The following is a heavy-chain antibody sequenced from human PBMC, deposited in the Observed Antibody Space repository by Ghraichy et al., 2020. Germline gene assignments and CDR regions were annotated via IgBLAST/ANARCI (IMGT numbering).Heavy chain of an antibody. Sequence: ASVKVSCKTSGFTFSDYSMHWVRQAPGQGLEWMGWVSPKSGGTNYAPKFQGRVTMTRDTSITAIYMELNNLTSDDTAVYYCARAVFLTQVFDFWGQGALVTTSA. V-gene: IGHV1-2*02. CDR1: GFTFSDYS. J-gene: IGHJ4*02. CDR3: ARAVFLTQVFDF. D-gene: IGHD2-21*02. CDR2: VSPKSGGT.